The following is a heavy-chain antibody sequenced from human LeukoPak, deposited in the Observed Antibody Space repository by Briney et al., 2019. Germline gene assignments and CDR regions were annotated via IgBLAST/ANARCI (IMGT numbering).Heavy chain of an antibody. V-gene: IGHV4-4*02. J-gene: IGHJ4*02. CDR1: GGSISSSNW. D-gene: IGHD3-22*01. Sequence: SETLSLTCAVSGGSISSSNWWSWVRQPPGKGLEWIGEIYHSGSTNYNPSLKSRVTISVDKSKNQFSLKLSSVTAADTAVYYCARESPGYYDSSGYYYDYWGQGTLVTVSS. CDR3: ARESPGYYDSSGYYYDY. CDR2: IYHSGST.